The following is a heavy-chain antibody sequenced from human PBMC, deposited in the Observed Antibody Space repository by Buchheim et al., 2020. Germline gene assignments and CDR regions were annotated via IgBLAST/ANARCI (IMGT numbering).Heavy chain of an antibody. D-gene: IGHD2-15*01. CDR2: INPSGGST. Sequence: QVQLVQSGAEVKKPGASVKVSCKASGYTFTSYYMHWVRQAPGQGLEWMGIINPSGGSTSYAQKFQGRVTMTRDTYTSTVYMELSSLRSEDTAVYYCARDSHNCSGGSCSLYYFDYWGQGTL. CDR3: ARDSHNCSGGSCSLYYFDY. CDR1: GYTFTSYY. V-gene: IGHV1-46*03. J-gene: IGHJ4*02.